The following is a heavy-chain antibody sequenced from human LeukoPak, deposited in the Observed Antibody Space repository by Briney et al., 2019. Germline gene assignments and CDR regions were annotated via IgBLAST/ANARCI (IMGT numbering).Heavy chain of an antibody. CDR1: GFTFSSYS. CDR3: ARVGIFGVVIFDY. D-gene: IGHD3-3*01. CDR2: ISSSSSYI. Sequence: GGSLRLSCAASGFTFSSYSMNWVRQAPGKGLEWVSSISSSSSYIYYADSVKGRFTISRDNAKNSLYLQMNRLRAEDTAVYYCARVGIFGVVIFDYWGQGTLVTVSS. V-gene: IGHV3-21*01. J-gene: IGHJ4*02.